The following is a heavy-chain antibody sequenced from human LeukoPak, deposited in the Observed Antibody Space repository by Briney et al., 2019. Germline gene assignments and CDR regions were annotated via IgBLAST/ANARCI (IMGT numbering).Heavy chain of an antibody. J-gene: IGHJ4*02. Sequence: ASVKVSCKASGGTFSSYAISWVRQAPGQGLEWMGGIIPIFGTANYAQKFQGRVTITAYKSTSTAYMELSSLRSEDTAVYYCARRAAAGPEFDYWGQGTLVTVSS. V-gene: IGHV1-69*06. CDR2: IIPIFGTA. CDR3: ARRAAAGPEFDY. D-gene: IGHD6-13*01. CDR1: GGTFSSYA.